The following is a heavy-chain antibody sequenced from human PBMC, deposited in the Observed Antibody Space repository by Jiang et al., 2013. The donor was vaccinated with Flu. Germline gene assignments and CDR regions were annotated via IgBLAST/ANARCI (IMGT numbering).Heavy chain of an antibody. Sequence: VQLLESGGDLIQQGGPVRLSCATSGFTVSNNYMSWVRQAPGKGLEWVSVIYSGGETYCADSAKGRFTISRDNSKNTLYLQMNSLRAEDTAVYYCARGLRYSSGWHQLDYWGQGTLVTVSS. CDR3: ARGLRYSSGWHQLDY. D-gene: IGHD6-19*01. CDR1: GFTVSNNY. V-gene: IGHV3-53*01. CDR2: IYSGGET. J-gene: IGHJ4*02.